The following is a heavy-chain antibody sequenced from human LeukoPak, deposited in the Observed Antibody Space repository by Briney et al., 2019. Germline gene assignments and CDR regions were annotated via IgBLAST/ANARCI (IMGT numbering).Heavy chain of an antibody. D-gene: IGHD6-19*01. J-gene: IGHJ3*02. CDR2: ISGSGDST. Sequence: GGSLRLSCAASGFTFSNYAMSWVRQAPGKGLEWVSSISGSGDSTYYADSVKGRFTISRDNSKNTLYLQMNSLRVEDTAVYYCASGLAVAADAFDIWGQGTMVTVSS. V-gene: IGHV3-23*01. CDR1: GFTFSNYA. CDR3: ASGLAVAADAFDI.